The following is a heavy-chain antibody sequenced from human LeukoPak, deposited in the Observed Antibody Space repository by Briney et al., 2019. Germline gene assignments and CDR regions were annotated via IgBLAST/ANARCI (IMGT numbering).Heavy chain of an antibody. Sequence: SETLSLTCTVSGGSITSSSFYWGWVRQPPGKGLEWLGSIYFSGNTYYNPSLKSRLTISVDTSKNQFSLNLSSVTAADTAVYYCARDYLGAGTVGATSGYWGQGTLVTVSS. CDR2: IYFSGNT. CDR1: GGSITSSSFY. D-gene: IGHD1-26*01. CDR3: ARDYLGAGTVGATSGY. J-gene: IGHJ4*02. V-gene: IGHV4-39*02.